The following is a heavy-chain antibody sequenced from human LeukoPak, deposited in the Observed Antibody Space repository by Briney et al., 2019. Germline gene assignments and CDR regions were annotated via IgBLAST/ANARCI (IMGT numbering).Heavy chain of an antibody. D-gene: IGHD2-2*01. CDR3: ARDWGKSVPGAIAHYYYMDV. V-gene: IGHV1-46*02. CDR2: INPSGGST. Sequence: ASVKVSCKASGHTLNEYYMHWVRQAPGQGLEWMGIINPSGGSTSYTQKFKGRVSMTRDTSTSTVYMELSRLRSDDTAVYYCARDWGKSVPGAIAHYYYMDVWGKGTTVTISS. J-gene: IGHJ6*03. CDR1: GHTLNEYY.